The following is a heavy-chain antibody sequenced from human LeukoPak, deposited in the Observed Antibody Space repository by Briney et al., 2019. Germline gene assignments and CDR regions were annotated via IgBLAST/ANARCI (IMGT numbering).Heavy chain of an antibody. J-gene: IGHJ4*02. CDR2: IKPDGSEK. D-gene: IGHD2-21*02. CDR1: GFTFSDYW. V-gene: IGHV3-7*01. Sequence: GGSLRLSCAASGFTFSDYWMTWVRQAPGKGLEWVANIKPDGSEKYYVDSVKGRFTISRDNSKNTLYLQMNSLRTEDTAVYYCARGDCSGDCYHPLYYWGQGSLVTVSS. CDR3: ARGDCSGDCYHPLYY.